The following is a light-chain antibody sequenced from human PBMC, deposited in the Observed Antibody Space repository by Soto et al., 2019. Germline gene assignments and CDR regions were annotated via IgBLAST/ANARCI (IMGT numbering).Light chain of an antibody. V-gene: IGKV3-15*01. CDR3: HQYTNWPRA. CDR2: GAS. J-gene: IGKJ1*01. Sequence: EIVMTQSPATLCVSPGEIATLSCRASQSVSSNLAWDQQKPRQAPRLVIYGASTRAAGIPARFSGRGSGSEFTLTISSLQPEDFAVYHCHQYTNWPRAFGQGTQV. CDR1: QSVSSN.